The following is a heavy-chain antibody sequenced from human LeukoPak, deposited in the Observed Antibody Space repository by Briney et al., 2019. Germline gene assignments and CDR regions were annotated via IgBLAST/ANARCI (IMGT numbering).Heavy chain of an antibody. CDR1: GYTFTGYY. CDR2: INPNSGGT. J-gene: IGHJ3*02. CDR3: ARGSQPGYDFWSGYGGDAFDI. D-gene: IGHD3-3*01. Sequence: GASVKVSCKXSGYTFTGYYMHWVRQAPGQGLEWMGRINPNSGGTNYSQKFQGRVTMTRDTSISTAYMELSRLRSDDTAVYYCARGSQPGYDFWSGYGGDAFDIWGQGTMVTVSS. V-gene: IGHV1-2*06.